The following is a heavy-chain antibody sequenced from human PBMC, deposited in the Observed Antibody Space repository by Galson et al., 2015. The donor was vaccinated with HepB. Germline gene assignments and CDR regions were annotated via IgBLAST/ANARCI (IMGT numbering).Heavy chain of an antibody. CDR3: ARGYYDFWSGYYY. V-gene: IGHV3-64*01. CDR1: GFTFSSYA. Sequence: SLRLSCAASGFTFSSYAMHWVRQAPGKGLEYVSAISSNGGSTYYANSVKGRFTISRDNSKNTLYLQMGSLRAEDMAVYYCARGYYDFWSGYYYWGQGTLVTVSS. J-gene: IGHJ4*02. D-gene: IGHD3-3*01. CDR2: ISSNGGST.